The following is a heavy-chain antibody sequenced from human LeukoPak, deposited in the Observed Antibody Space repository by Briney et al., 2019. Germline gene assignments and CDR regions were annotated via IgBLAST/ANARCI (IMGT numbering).Heavy chain of an antibody. D-gene: IGHD3-22*01. CDR1: GFTFSSYA. V-gene: IGHV3-23*01. J-gene: IGHJ4*02. Sequence: GGSLRLSCAASGFTFSSYAMSWVRQAPGKGLEWVSAISGSGGSTYYADSVKSRFTISRDNSKNTLYLQMNSLKTEDTAVYYCTTDKLGYYYDSSGSANLDYWGQGTLVTVSS. CDR3: TTDKLGYYYDSSGSANLDY. CDR2: ISGSGGST.